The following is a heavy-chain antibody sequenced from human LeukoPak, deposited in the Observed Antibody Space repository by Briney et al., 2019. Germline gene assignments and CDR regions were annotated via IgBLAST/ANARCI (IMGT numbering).Heavy chain of an antibody. CDR2: IKEDGSDK. CDR3: AKEGSRRDLLVDY. V-gene: IGHV3-7*05. CDR1: GFTVSSNY. Sequence: GGSLRLSCAASGFTVSSNYMSWFRQAPGKGPEWVANIKEDGSDKYYVDSVKGRFTISRDNAKNSLYLQMNSLSPEDTAVYYCAKEGSRRDLLVDYWGQGTLVTVSS. J-gene: IGHJ4*02.